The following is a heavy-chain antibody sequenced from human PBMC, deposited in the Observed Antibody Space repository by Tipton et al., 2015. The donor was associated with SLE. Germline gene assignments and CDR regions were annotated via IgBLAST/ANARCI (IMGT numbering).Heavy chain of an antibody. D-gene: IGHD3-9*01. CDR1: GVSTSSGGYF. CDR2: IHHSGTT. V-gene: IGHV4-31*02. J-gene: IGHJ3*02. CDR3: VSSGYPLGTFES. Sequence: LRLSCTVSGVSTSSGGYFWNWIRHYPGKGLEWIGSIHHSGTTHYNPSLKSRVTLAVDTSKKPFSLKLSVVTAADTAVYYCVSSGYPLGTFESWGQGTMVTVSS.